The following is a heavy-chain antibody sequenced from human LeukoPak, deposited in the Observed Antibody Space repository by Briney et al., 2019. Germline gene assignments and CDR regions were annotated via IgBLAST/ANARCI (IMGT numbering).Heavy chain of an antibody. V-gene: IGHV1-69*06. CDR3: AKELPGGSYWGGVFNI. J-gene: IGHJ3*02. CDR1: GGTFSSYA. D-gene: IGHD1-26*01. CDR2: IIPIFVAA. Sequence: ASVKVSCKASGGTFSSYAISWVRQAPGQGLEWMGGIIPIFVAANYAQKFQGRVTITADKSTSTAYMELSSLRSEATAVYYCAKELPGGSYWGGVFNIGGQGTMVTASS.